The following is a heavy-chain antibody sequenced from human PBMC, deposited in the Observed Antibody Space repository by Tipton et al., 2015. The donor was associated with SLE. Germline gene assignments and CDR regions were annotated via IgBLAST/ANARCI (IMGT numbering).Heavy chain of an antibody. J-gene: IGHJ4*02. Sequence: TLSLTCTVSGGSMSSNSYYWGWGWIRQPPGKGLEWIGSIYYSGSTYYNPSLKSRVTISVDTSEKQFSLKLSSVTTADTAVYYCARQGGVVVPAALGYFDYWGQGTLVTVSS. D-gene: IGHD2-2*01. CDR1: GGSMSSNSYY. CDR2: IYYSGST. CDR3: ARQGGVVVPAALGYFDY. V-gene: IGHV4-39*01.